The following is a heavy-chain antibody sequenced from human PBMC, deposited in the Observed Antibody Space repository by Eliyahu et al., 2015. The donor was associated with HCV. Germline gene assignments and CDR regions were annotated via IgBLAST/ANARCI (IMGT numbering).Heavy chain of an antibody. D-gene: IGHD5-18*01. J-gene: IGHJ4*02. V-gene: IGHV3-21*01. CDR3: ARARGYSYGQPFYFDY. CDR2: ISSSSSYI. Sequence: NWVRQAPGKGLEWVSSISSSSSYIYYADSVKGRFTISRDNAKNSLYLQMNTLRAEDTAVYYCARARGYSYGQPFYFDYWGQGTLVTVSS.